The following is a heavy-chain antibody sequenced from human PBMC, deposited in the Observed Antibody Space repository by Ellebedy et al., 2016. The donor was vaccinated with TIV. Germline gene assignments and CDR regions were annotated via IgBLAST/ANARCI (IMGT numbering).Heavy chain of an antibody. Sequence: PGGSLRLSCAASGFTFSDYWMSWVRQAPGKGLEWVANIKQDGSEKWYVDSVKGRFTISRDNAKNSLYLQMSSLRAEDTAGNYCASTGREQVDYWGQGTLVTVSS. CDR1: GFTFSDYW. D-gene: IGHD3-10*01. V-gene: IGHV3-7*01. CDR3: ASTGREQVDY. CDR2: IKQDGSEK. J-gene: IGHJ4*02.